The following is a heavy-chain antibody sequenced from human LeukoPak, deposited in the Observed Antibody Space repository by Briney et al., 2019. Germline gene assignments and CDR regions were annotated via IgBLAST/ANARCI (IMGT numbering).Heavy chain of an antibody. Sequence: SQALSLTCAISGDSVSSNSAAWNWIRQSPSRGLEWLGRTYYGSKWYNDYAVSVKSRITINPDTSKNQFSLQLNSVTPEDTAVYYCARSSGVVVVAATSFDYWGQGTLVTVSS. CDR3: ARSSGVVVVAATSFDY. J-gene: IGHJ4*02. V-gene: IGHV6-1*01. CDR1: GDSVSSNSAA. D-gene: IGHD2-15*01. CDR2: TYYGSKWYN.